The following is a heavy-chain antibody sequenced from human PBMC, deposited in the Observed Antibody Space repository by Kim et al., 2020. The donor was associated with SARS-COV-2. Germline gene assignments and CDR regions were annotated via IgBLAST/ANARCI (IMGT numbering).Heavy chain of an antibody. V-gene: IGHV3-23*01. Sequence: GGSLRLSCSASGFTFSTYAMNWVRHAPGRGLEWLSAISGSGDSTYHIESVKGRFTISRDNSKNTLFLQMKSLRADATAVYYCARNLRPSSSSSGMDVWG. J-gene: IGHJ6*02. CDR1: GFTFSTYA. D-gene: IGHD6-6*01. CDR2: ISGSGDST. CDR3: ARNLRPSSSSSGMDV.